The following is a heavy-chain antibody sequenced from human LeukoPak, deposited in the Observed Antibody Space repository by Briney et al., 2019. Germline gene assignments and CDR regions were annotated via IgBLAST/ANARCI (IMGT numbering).Heavy chain of an antibody. CDR1: GGFMSGFF. D-gene: IGHD3-16*01. CDR3: ATGGALGELAILT. J-gene: IGHJ1*01. CDR2: THASGKS. V-gene: IGHV4-4*07. Sequence: SESLSLTCNVSGGFMSGFFWNWLRQPAGKGLEWIGRTHASGKSNYNPSFKTRVTMSVDTSKSQTSLRLNSMTAADTAVYYCATGGALGELAILTWGQGTLVSVS.